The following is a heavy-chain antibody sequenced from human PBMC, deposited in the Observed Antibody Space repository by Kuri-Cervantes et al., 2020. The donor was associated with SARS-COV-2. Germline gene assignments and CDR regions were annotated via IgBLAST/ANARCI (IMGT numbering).Heavy chain of an antibody. V-gene: IGHV3-53*01. CDR3: ARRYCTFDNCPDAFDV. J-gene: IGHJ3*01. D-gene: IGHD2-8*01. Sequence: GESLKISCVASGFSVTTNYMTWVRQAPGKGLEWVSLIYSRGDTFYADSVKGRFTISRDYSNNILYLQMNNLRAEDTAVYFCARRYCTFDNCPDAFDVWGQGTMVTVSS. CDR1: GFSVTTNY. CDR2: IYSRGDT.